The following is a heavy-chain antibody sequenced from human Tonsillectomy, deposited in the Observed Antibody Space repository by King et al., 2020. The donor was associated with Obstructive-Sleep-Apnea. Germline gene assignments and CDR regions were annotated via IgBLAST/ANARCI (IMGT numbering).Heavy chain of an antibody. Sequence: LQLQESGSGRVKPSQTLSLTCAVSLGSLSSGGYSWSWILQPPGKGLEWIGYIYHSGRTYYNPAPQNRATMSVDRSKNQFSLKLSSVTAADTAIYYCAREVTIFPNWFDPWGQGTLVTVSS. CDR1: LGSLSSGGYS. J-gene: IGHJ5*02. V-gene: IGHV4-30-2*01. CDR2: IYHSGRT. D-gene: IGHD3-3*01. CDR3: AREVTIFPNWFDP.